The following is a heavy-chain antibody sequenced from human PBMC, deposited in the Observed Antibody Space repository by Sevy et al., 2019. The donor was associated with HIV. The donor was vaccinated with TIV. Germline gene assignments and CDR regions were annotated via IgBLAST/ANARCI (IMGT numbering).Heavy chain of an antibody. J-gene: IGHJ6*02. Sequence: GGSLRLSCAASGFTFSSYWMSWVRQAPGKGLEWVANIKQDGSEKYYVDSVKGRFTISRDNAKNSLYLQMNSLRAEETAGYYCARLSRVGYCSSTSCAIYRPRDYYYGMDVWGQGTTVTVSS. CDR3: ARLSRVGYCSSTSCAIYRPRDYYYGMDV. CDR2: IKQDGSEK. CDR1: GFTFSSYW. D-gene: IGHD2-2*01. V-gene: IGHV3-7*01.